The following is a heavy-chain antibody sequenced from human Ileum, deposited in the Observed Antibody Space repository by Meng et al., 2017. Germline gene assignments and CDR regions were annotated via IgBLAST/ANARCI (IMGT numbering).Heavy chain of an antibody. J-gene: IGHJ4*02. CDR3: AKPRKGNLLGCFDY. CDR1: GFTFSSYA. Sequence: GESLKISCSASGFTFSSYAMGWVRQAPGKGLEWLSTIGGSGGSTYYADSVKGRFTISRDNSKNTLYLQMNSLRAEDTAVYYCAKPRKGNLLGCFDYWGQGILVTVSS. V-gene: IGHV3-23*01. CDR2: IGGSGGST. D-gene: IGHD3-10*02.